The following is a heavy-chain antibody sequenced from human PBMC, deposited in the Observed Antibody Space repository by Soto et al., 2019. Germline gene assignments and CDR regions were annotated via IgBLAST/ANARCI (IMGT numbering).Heavy chain of an antibody. CDR1: GYTFSGYG. Sequence: ASVTVSCKASGYTFSGYGMSWVRQAPGQGLEWMGWISAYSGDTNYAQNFQGRVTMTTDIPTSTAYMELRSLRSDDTAVYYCARQEWDLPPSGDQYCYGMDVWGQGTSVTVSS. D-gene: IGHD1-26*01. CDR2: ISAYSGDT. CDR3: ARQEWDLPPSGDQYCYGMDV. J-gene: IGHJ6*02. V-gene: IGHV1-18*01.